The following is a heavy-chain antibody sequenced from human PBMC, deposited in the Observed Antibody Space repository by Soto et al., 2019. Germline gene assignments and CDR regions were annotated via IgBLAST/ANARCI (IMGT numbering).Heavy chain of an antibody. CDR2: INAYNGNT. D-gene: IGHD6-13*01. V-gene: IGHV1-18*01. Sequence: QVQLVQSGAKVKKPGASVKVSCKASGYTFTNYGISWVRQAPGQGLEWMGWINAYNGNTKSAQKLQGRVTLTTDTSTSTAYMELRTLRSDDTAVYYCARDAAAGLNDCWGQGTLVTVSS. J-gene: IGHJ4*02. CDR1: GYTFTNYG. CDR3: ARDAAAGLNDC.